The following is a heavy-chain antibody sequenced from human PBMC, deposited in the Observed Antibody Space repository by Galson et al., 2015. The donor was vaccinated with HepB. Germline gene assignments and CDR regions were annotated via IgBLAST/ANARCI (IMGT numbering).Heavy chain of an antibody. CDR3: ATRAFCGGDCHALDS. D-gene: IGHD2-21*02. CDR1: GGTFSNYA. CDR2: FSPVFGTA. Sequence: SVKVSCKASGGTFSNYAFSWVRQAPGQGLEWMGSFSPVFGTANYAGKFQGRLTITADRSTSAGYMELSSLRSDDTAVYYCATRAFCGGDCHALDSWGQGTLLIVSS. V-gene: IGHV1-69*06. J-gene: IGHJ5*01.